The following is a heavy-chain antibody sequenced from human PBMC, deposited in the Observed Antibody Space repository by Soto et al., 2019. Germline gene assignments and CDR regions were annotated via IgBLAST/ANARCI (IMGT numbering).Heavy chain of an antibody. CDR3: ARGMGGAFDI. Sequence: SETLSLTCTVSGGSISSYYRSWIRQPPGKGLEWIGYIYYSGSTNYNPSLKSRVTISVDTSKNQFSLKLSSVTAADTAVYYCARGMGGAFDIWGQGTMVTVSS. CDR1: GGSISSYY. J-gene: IGHJ3*02. V-gene: IGHV4-59*01. D-gene: IGHD1-26*01. CDR2: IYYSGST.